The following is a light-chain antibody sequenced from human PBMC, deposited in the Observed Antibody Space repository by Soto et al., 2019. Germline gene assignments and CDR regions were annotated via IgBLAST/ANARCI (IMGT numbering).Light chain of an antibody. Sequence: QSVLTQSPSASASLGASVKLTCTLSSGHSSYAIAWHQQQPEKGPRYLMKLNSDGSHSKGDGIPDRFSGSSSGAERYLTIARLQSEDAADYYCQTWGTGIHVVFGGGTKLTVL. J-gene: IGLJ2*01. V-gene: IGLV4-69*01. CDR3: QTWGTGIHVV. CDR2: LNSDGSH. CDR1: SGHSSYA.